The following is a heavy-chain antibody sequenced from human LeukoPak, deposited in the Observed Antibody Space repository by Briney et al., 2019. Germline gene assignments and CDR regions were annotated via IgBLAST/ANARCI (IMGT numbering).Heavy chain of an antibody. CDR3: ALAYITGIVDAFDI. Sequence: GGSLRLSCAASGFTFSSYSMNWARQAPGKGLEWVSSISSSSSYIYYADSVKGRFTISRDNAKNSLYLQMNSLRAEDTAVYYCALAYITGIVDAFDIWGQGTMVTVSS. J-gene: IGHJ3*02. CDR1: GFTFSSYS. V-gene: IGHV3-21*01. D-gene: IGHD1-20*01. CDR2: ISSSSSYI.